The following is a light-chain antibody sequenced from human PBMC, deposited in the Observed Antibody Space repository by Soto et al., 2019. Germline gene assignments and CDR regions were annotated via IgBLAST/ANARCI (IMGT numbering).Light chain of an antibody. Sequence: QAVVTQPPSVSGAPGQRVTISCSGTSSNIGAGYDVHWYHQLPGTAPKLLIFGNNNRPSGVPARFSASRSGTSASLAITGLQAEDEADYYCQSCDTNLRGSVFGGGTKLTVL. CDR2: GNN. CDR3: QSCDTNLRGSV. CDR1: SSNIGAGYD. J-gene: IGLJ3*02. V-gene: IGLV1-40*01.